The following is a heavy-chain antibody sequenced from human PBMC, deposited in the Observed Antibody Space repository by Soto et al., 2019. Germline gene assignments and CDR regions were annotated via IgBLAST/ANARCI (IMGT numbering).Heavy chain of an antibody. D-gene: IGHD3-10*01. CDR1: GYTFTSYE. J-gene: IGHJ4*02. CDR3: ARGELLWFGELLR. CDR2: MNPNSGDT. Sequence: QVQLVQSGAEVKKPGASVKVSCKASGYTFTSYEINWVRQATGQGLEWMGWMNPNSGDTGYAQKFQGRVTMTRNTSISTAYMELSSLRSEDSAVYYCARGELLWFGELLRWGQGTLVTVSS. V-gene: IGHV1-8*01.